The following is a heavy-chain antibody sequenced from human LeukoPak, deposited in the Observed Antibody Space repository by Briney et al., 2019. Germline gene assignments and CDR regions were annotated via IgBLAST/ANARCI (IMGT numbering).Heavy chain of an antibody. Sequence: PGGSLRLSCAASEFTFSSYAMRWVRQAPGKGLEWVSSISASGAGTYYADSVKGRFTISRDNSKNTLYLQMNSLRAEDTAVYYCARDGYGFDYWGQGTLVTVSS. V-gene: IGHV3-23*01. CDR2: ISASGAGT. CDR3: ARDGYGFDY. D-gene: IGHD1-1*01. CDR1: EFTFSSYA. J-gene: IGHJ4*02.